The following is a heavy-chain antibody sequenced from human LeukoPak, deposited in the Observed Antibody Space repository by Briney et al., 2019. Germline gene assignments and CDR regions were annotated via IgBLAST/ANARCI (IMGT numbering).Heavy chain of an antibody. Sequence: GGSLRLSCAASGFTFASYSMNWVRQAPGKGLEWVSSISGDSTYIYNAGSVKGRFTISRDNDQASLYLQMNSLRADDTAVYYCARVSGRLERQSDLDYWGQGTLVIVSS. CDR2: ISGDSTYI. CDR3: ARVSGRLERQSDLDY. V-gene: IGHV3-21*01. CDR1: GFTFASYS. D-gene: IGHD1-1*01. J-gene: IGHJ4*02.